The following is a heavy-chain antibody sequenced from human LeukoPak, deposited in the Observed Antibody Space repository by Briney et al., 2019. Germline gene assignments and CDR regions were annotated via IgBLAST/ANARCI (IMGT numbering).Heavy chain of an antibody. CDR3: ARVGDCSSTSCFPYYFDY. CDR1: GGSISSYY. D-gene: IGHD2-2*01. CDR2: IYYSGST. Sequence: SETLSLTCTVSGGSISSYYWSWIRQPPGKGLEWIGYIYYSGSTNYNPSLNSRVTMSADTSKNQFSLKLSSVTAADTAVYYCARVGDCSSTSCFPYYFDYWGQGTLVTVSS. J-gene: IGHJ4*02. V-gene: IGHV4-59*12.